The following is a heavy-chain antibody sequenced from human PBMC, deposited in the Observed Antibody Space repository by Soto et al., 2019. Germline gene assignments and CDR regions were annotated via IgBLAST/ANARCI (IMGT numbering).Heavy chain of an antibody. J-gene: IGHJ4*02. Sequence: GGSLRLSCAASGFAFIDFSMNWVRQAPGKGLELVSYIRGGSDIMTYADSVKGRFTISRDNAKNSLHLQMNSLRAEDTAVYYCVRDLNWSFDCWGQGTLVTVSS. CDR1: GFAFIDFS. V-gene: IGHV3-48*01. CDR2: IRGGSDIM. CDR3: VRDLNWSFDC. D-gene: IGHD1-20*01.